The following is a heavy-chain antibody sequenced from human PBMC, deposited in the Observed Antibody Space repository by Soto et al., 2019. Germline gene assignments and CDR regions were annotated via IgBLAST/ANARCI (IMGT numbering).Heavy chain of an antibody. CDR3: ARDPGTVAGTNYYYYGMDV. V-gene: IGHV1-18*01. Sequence: ASVKVSCKASGYTFTSYGISWLRQSAGQGLEWMGWISAYNGNTNYAQKLQGRATMTTDTSTSTAYMELRSLRSDDTAVYYCARDPGTVAGTNYYYYGMDVWGQGTTVTVSS. CDR2: ISAYNGNT. J-gene: IGHJ6*02. D-gene: IGHD6-19*01. CDR1: GYTFTSYG.